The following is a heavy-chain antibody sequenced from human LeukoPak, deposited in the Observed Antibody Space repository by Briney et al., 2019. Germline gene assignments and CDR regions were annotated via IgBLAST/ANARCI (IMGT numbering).Heavy chain of an antibody. CDR3: ARDPSEEYCGGDCYPDY. CDR1: GDSISSSNW. J-gene: IGHJ4*02. Sequence: SGTLSLTCAVSGDSISSSNWWSWVRQPPGKGLEWIGEIYHSGSTNYNPSLKSRVTISVDKSKNQFSLKLSSVTAADTAVYYCARDPSEEYCGGDCYPDYWGQGTLVTVSS. D-gene: IGHD2-21*02. CDR2: IYHSGST. V-gene: IGHV4-4*02.